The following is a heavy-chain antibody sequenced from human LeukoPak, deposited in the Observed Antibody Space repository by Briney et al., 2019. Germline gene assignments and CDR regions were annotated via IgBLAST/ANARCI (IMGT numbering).Heavy chain of an antibody. J-gene: IGHJ4*02. V-gene: IGHV3-53*01. CDR2: IYSGGTA. CDR1: GFTVSSNY. Sequence: GGSLRLSCAASGFTVSSNYMSWVRQAPGKGLEWVSVIYSGGTAYYADSVKGRFTISRDNSKNTLYLQMNSLRAEDTAVYYCARGCSSGWHYFDYWGQGTLVTVSS. CDR3: ARGCSSGWHYFDY. D-gene: IGHD6-19*01.